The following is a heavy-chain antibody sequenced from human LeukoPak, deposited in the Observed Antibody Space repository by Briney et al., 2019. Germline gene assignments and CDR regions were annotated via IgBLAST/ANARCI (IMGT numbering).Heavy chain of an antibody. CDR1: GYTFTGYY. J-gene: IGHJ4*02. CDR3: ARVYSSGWYVFDN. Sequence: ASVKVSCKASGYTFTGYYMHWVRQAPGQGLEWMGRINPNSGGTNYAQKFQGRVTMTRDTSISTAYMELSRLRSDDTAVYYCARVYSSGWYVFDNRGQGTLVTVSS. CDR2: INPNSGGT. V-gene: IGHV1-2*06. D-gene: IGHD6-19*01.